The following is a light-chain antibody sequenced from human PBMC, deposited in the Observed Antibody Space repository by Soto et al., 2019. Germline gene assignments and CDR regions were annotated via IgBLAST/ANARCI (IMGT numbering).Light chain of an antibody. Sequence: EIVMTQSPATLSVSPGERATLSCRASQSVSSNLAWYQQKPGQAPRLLIYGASTRATGIPARFSGSGSGTEFTLTISSLQSEDSAVYYCQQYNHSPPLTFGGGTKVEIK. J-gene: IGKJ4*01. V-gene: IGKV3-15*01. CDR2: GAS. CDR3: QQYNHSPPLT. CDR1: QSVSSN.